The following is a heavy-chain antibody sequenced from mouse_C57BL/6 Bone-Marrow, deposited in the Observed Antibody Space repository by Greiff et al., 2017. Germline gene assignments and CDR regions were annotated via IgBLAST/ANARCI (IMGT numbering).Heavy chain of an antibody. CDR3: SRMGTEGFAY. CDR1: GYTFTSSW. CDR2: IAPSASYT. V-gene: IGHV1-59*01. Sequence: QVKLKQPGAELVRPGTSVKLSCKASGYTFTSSWMHWVQQRPGQGLEWIGVIAPSASYTNYNQKFKGKATLTVDTASSTAYMQLSSLTSEDSAVYYCSRMGTEGFAYWGQGTLVTVSA. J-gene: IGHJ3*01. D-gene: IGHD2-14*01.